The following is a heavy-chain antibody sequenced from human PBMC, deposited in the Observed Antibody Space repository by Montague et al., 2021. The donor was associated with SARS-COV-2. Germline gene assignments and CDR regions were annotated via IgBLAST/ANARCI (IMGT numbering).Heavy chain of an antibody. CDR1: GGSISSSSYY. CDR3: ARDSSSWYNWFDP. Sequence: SETLSLTCTVSGGSISSSSYYWGWIRQPPGKGLEWIGSLYFTGSTYYNPSLKSRVTISVDTSKNQFSLKLSSVTAADTAVYYCARDSSSWYNWFDPWGQGTLVTVSS. V-gene: IGHV4-39*01. J-gene: IGHJ5*02. D-gene: IGHD6-13*01. CDR2: LYFTGST.